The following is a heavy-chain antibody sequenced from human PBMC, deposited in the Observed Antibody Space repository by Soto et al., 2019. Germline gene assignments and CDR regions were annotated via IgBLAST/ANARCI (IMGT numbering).Heavy chain of an antibody. CDR3: ARSSTYYDFWSGYYTGWFDP. J-gene: IGHJ5*02. Sequence: GGSLRLSCAASGFTFSSYSMNWVRQAPGKGLEWVSSISSSSSYIYYADSVKGRFTISRDNAKNSLYLQMNSLRAEDTAVYYCARSSTYYDFWSGYYTGWFDPWGQGTLVTVSS. D-gene: IGHD3-3*01. V-gene: IGHV3-21*01. CDR2: ISSSSSYI. CDR1: GFTFSSYS.